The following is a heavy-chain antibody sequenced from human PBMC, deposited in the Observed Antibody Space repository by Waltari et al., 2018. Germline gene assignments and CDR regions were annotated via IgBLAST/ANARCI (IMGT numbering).Heavy chain of an antibody. D-gene: IGHD3-22*01. V-gene: IGHV3-21*04. J-gene: IGHJ4*02. Sequence: EVQLVESGGGLVKPGGSLRLSCAASGFTFSSYSMNWVRQAPGKGLEWVSSISSSSSYIYYADSVKGRFTISRDNSENSVYLQMSSLRLDDTAVYHCVKGKYYYESWGYYPMDHWGQGTLVTVSS. CDR1: GFTFSSYS. CDR2: ISSSSSYI. CDR3: VKGKYYYESWGYYPMDH.